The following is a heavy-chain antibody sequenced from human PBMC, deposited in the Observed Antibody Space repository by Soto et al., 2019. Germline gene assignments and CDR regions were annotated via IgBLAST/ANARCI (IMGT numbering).Heavy chain of an antibody. D-gene: IGHD3-22*01. CDR2: INHSGST. Sequence: QLQLQESGPGLVKPSETLSLTCRVSDGSMNSDSSYWGWIREPPGKGLEWIGVINHSGSTYHNLSLKGRVTMSVDAFRNQFSLKLTSMTAADTAVYYCARLGGYVSVGYYYLWDSWGQGTLVNVS. V-gene: IGHV4-39*01. CDR1: DGSMNSDSSY. CDR3: ARLGGYVSVGYYYLWDS. J-gene: IGHJ4*02.